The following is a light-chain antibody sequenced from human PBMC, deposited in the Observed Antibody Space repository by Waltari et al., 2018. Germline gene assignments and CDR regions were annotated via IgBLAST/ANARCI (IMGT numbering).Light chain of an antibody. CDR2: DAS. J-gene: IGKJ1*01. CDR1: QSVGRS. Sequence: EIALTQSPGTLSLFPGERATLSCRASQSVGRSLAWYQQKPGQAPRLLIYDASSRATGIPDRFSGSGSGTDFSLTITRLEPEDFAVYYCQKYDRLPATFGQGTKVEIK. CDR3: QKYDRLPAT. V-gene: IGKV3-20*01.